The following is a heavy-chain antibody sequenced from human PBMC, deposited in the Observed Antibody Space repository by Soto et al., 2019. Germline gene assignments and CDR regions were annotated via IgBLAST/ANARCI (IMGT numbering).Heavy chain of an antibody. CDR1: GFTVSSNY. V-gene: IGHV3-53*01. J-gene: IGHJ6*02. Sequence: PXGSLRLSCAASGFTVSSNYMSWVRQAPGKGLEWVSVIYGGGSTYYADSVRGRFTISRDNSKNTLYLQMKSLRAEDTAVYYCARDPPATRHGMDVWGQGTTVTVSS. CDR2: IYGGGST. CDR3: ARDPPATRHGMDV.